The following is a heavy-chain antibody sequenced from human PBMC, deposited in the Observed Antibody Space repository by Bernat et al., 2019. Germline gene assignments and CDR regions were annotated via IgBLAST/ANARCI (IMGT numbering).Heavy chain of an antibody. J-gene: IGHJ4*02. CDR2: ISSSSTHT. V-gene: IGHV3-11*05. CDR3: ARSRGYSYGLDY. D-gene: IGHD5-18*01. CDR1: GFTFSDYY. Sequence: QVQLVESGGDLVKPGGSLRLSCAASGFTFSDYYMNWIRQAPGKGLEWVSYISSSSTHTNYADSVKGRFTISRDNAKNSLYLQMNSLRAEDTAVYYCARSRGYSYGLDYWGQGTLVTVSS.